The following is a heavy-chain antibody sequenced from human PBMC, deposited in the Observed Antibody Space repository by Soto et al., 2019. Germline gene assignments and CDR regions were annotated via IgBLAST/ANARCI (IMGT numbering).Heavy chain of an antibody. J-gene: IGHJ4*02. CDR1: GGSISSAYYY. CDR2: IYDSGST. Sequence: QVQLQESGPGLVKPSQTLSLTCTVSGGSISSAYYYWSWIRQPPGKGLEWIGHIYDSGSTYSNPPLQSQVTLSMDTSTNQSSLKLSSVTAADTAVYYCARGPSGDKVDYWGQGTLVTVSS. V-gene: IGHV4-30-4*01. D-gene: IGHD7-27*01. CDR3: ARGPSGDKVDY.